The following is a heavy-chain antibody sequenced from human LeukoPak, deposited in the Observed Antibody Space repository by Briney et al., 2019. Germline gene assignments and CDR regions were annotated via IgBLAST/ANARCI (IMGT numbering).Heavy chain of an antibody. CDR2: INHSGST. V-gene: IGHV4-34*01. CDR3: ARVSSRRLPPTYSYDRRNYFDY. Sequence: PSETLSLTCAVYGGSFSGYSWSWIRLPPGKGLEWIGDINHSGSTNYNPSLKSRVMISVDTSENQISLKLRSVTAADTAIYYCARVSSRRLPPTYSYDRRNYFDYWGQGTLVTVSS. CDR1: GGSFSGYS. J-gene: IGHJ4*02. D-gene: IGHD3-22*01.